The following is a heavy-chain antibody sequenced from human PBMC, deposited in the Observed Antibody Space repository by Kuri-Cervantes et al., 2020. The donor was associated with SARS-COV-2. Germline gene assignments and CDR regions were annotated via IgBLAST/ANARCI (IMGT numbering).Heavy chain of an antibody. V-gene: IGHV1-18*04. CDR2: SSGYNGNT. CDR1: GYTFTNYG. D-gene: IGHD2-2*01. Sequence: ASVKVSCKASGYTFTNYGISWVRQAPGQGLEWMGWSSGYNGNTNYAQKVQGRVTMTADISTNTAYMELRRLRSDDTAVYYCARSRHCSSTSCYGGYYMDVWGKGTAVTVSS. CDR3: ARSRHCSSTSCYGGYYMDV. J-gene: IGHJ6*03.